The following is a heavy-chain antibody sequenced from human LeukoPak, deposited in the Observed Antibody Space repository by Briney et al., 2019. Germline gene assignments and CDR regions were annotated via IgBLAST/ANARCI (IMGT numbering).Heavy chain of an antibody. Sequence: SVTVSCKASGGTFSSYAISWVRQAPGQGLEWMGGMIPIFGTANYAQKFQGRVTITTDESTSTAYMELSSLRSEDTAMYYCARGTIFGVVITPPDYYYMDVWGKGTTVTVSS. CDR3: ARGTIFGVVITPPDYYYMDV. V-gene: IGHV1-69*05. J-gene: IGHJ6*03. CDR1: GGTFSSYA. D-gene: IGHD3-3*01. CDR2: MIPIFGTA.